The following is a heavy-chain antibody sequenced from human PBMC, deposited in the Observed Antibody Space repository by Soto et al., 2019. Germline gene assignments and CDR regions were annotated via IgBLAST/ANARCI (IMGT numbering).Heavy chain of an antibody. CDR2: IDPSDFYT. Sequence: PGESLKSSCQGSGYTLTTYWITWVRQMPGRVLELMGRIDPSDFYTNYSPSFQGHVTISADKSTNTAYLEWRSLKASDSAIYYCACPKQDDADGAYNYWGRGPRVNDSS. CDR1: GYTLTTYW. V-gene: IGHV5-10-1*01. J-gene: IGHJ4*02. CDR3: ACPKQDDADGAYNY. D-gene: IGHD2-2*02.